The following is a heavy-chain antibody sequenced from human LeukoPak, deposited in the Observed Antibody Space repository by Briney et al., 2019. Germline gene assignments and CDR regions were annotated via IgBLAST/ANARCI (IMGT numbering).Heavy chain of an antibody. CDR3: ARGGRTTVSDY. V-gene: IGHV1-18*01. Sequence: ASVKVSCKASGYTFTNFVISWVRQAPGQGLEWMGWISAYNGNTNYAQKLQGRVTMTTDTSTSTAYMELRSLRSDDTAVYFCARGGRTTVSDYWGQGTLVTVSS. CDR2: ISAYNGNT. CDR1: GYTFTNFV. J-gene: IGHJ4*02. D-gene: IGHD4-17*01.